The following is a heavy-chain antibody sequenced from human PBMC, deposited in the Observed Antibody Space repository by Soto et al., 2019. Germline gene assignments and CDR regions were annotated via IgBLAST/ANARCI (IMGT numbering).Heavy chain of an antibody. V-gene: IGHV3-21*01. J-gene: IGHJ3*02. CDR1: GFTFSSYS. Sequence: GGSLRLSCAASGFTFSSYSMNWVRQAPGKGLEWVSSISSSSSYIYYADSVKGRFTISRDNAKNSLYLQMNSLRAEDTAVYYCARDLSAGVATSLFSSRRPNAFDIWGQGTMVTVSS. CDR3: ARDLSAGVATSLFSSRRPNAFDI. CDR2: ISSSSSYI. D-gene: IGHD5-12*01.